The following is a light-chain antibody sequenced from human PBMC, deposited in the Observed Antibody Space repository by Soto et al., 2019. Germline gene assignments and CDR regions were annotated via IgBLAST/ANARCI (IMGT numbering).Light chain of an antibody. V-gene: IGKV3D-15*01. CDR1: QSVISS. Sequence: EILMTQSPATLSVSPGERVTLSCRASQSVISSLSWYQQKPGQPPGVLIYGASTRSPGIPARFSGSGSGTEFTLTISSLQSEDFAVYYCQQYNNWPYTFGQGTKLEI. CDR3: QQYNNWPYT. CDR2: GAS. J-gene: IGKJ2*01.